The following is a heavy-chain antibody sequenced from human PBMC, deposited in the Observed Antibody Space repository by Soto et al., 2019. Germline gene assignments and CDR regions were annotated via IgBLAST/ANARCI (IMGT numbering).Heavy chain of an antibody. J-gene: IGHJ6*02. CDR2: ISAHNGNK. V-gene: IGHV1-18*01. Sequence: QLVQSGAEVKKPGASVKVSCKASGYSFTNYDISWVRQAPGQGLEWMAWISAHNGNKHYAEKFQGRVSTTTDTSTSTAYMEVRTLKTDDTAVYYCARGLLAYFGMDVWVQGTTVTVS. D-gene: IGHD1-26*01. CDR1: GYSFTNYD. CDR3: ARGLLAYFGMDV.